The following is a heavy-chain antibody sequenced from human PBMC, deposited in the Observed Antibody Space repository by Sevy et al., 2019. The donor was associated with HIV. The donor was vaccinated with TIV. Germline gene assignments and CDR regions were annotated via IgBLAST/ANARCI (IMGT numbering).Heavy chain of an antibody. D-gene: IGHD3-10*01. V-gene: IGHV3-11*04. J-gene: IGHJ5*01. Sequence: GGSLRLSCVASGFTFSDYYMSWIRQAPGKGLEWVSYIGGSGSTTSYGGSVKGRFTISRKNARNSVFLQMNNLGTEDTAVDYFASDLCFGGYWGNWFDSWGQGSLVTVSS. CDR1: GFTFSDYY. CDR2: IGGSGSTT. CDR3: ASDLCFGGYWGNWFDS.